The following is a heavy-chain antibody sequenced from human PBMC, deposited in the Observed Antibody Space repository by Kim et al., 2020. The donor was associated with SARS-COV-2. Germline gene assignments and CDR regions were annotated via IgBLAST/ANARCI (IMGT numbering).Heavy chain of an antibody. V-gene: IGHV1-18*04. Sequence: ASVKVSCKASGYTFTSYGISWVRQAPGQGLEWMGWISAYNGNTNYAQKLQGRVTMTTDTSTSTAYMELRSLRSDDTAVYYCARDWEYSGSLESYGMDVWGQGTTVTVSS. D-gene: IGHD1-26*01. CDR1: GYTFTSYG. CDR2: ISAYNGNT. CDR3: ARDWEYSGSLESYGMDV. J-gene: IGHJ6*02.